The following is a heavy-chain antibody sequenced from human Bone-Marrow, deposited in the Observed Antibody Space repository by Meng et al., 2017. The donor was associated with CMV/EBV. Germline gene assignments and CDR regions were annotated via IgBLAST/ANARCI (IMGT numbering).Heavy chain of an antibody. Sequence: ASAKVSCKASGYTFTGYYMHWVRQAPGQGLEWMGWINPNSGGTNYEQKFQGRVTMTRDTSISTAYMELSRLRSDDTAVYYCARAKITMVRGGNWFDPWGQGTLVTVSS. J-gene: IGHJ5*02. CDR1: GYTFTGYY. V-gene: IGHV1-2*02. CDR2: INPNSGGT. CDR3: ARAKITMVRGGNWFDP. D-gene: IGHD3-10*01.